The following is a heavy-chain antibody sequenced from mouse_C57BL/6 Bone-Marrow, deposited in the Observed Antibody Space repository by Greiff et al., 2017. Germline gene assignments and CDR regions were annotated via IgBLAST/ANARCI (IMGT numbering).Heavy chain of an antibody. J-gene: IGHJ3*01. CDR1: GFTFSSYG. CDR2: ISSGGSYT. Sequence: EVQGVESGGDLVKPGGSLKLSCAASGFTFSSYGMSWVRQTPDKRLEWVATISSGGSYTYYPDSVKGRFTISRDNAKNTLYLQMSSLKSEDTAMYYCARQAYYSNYVAYWGQGTLVTVSA. V-gene: IGHV5-6*01. D-gene: IGHD2-5*01. CDR3: ARQAYYSNYVAY.